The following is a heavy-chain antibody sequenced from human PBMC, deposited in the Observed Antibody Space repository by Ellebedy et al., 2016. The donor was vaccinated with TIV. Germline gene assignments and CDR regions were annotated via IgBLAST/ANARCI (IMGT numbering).Heavy chain of an antibody. Sequence: SETLSLTCAVYGGSLNSYYWSWIRQSPGKGLEWIGEINHSGITNYNPSLKSRVTISVDTSKNQFSLKLSSVTAADTAVYYCAKAPVPGAAVANYFDYWGQGNQVTVSS. CDR2: INHSGIT. V-gene: IGHV4-34*01. CDR3: AKAPVPGAAVANYFDY. CDR1: GGSLNSYY. D-gene: IGHD6-25*01. J-gene: IGHJ4*02.